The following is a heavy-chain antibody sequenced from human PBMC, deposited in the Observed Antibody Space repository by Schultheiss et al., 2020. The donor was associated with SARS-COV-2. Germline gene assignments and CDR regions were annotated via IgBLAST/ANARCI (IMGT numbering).Heavy chain of an antibody. D-gene: IGHD4-11*01. J-gene: IGHJ4*02. CDR1: GFTFSSYA. CDR3: ASDIFYSNYVNY. Sequence: GGSLRLSCAASGFTFSSYAMHWVRQAPGKGLEWVAVISYDGSNKYYADCVKGRFTISRDNAKNSLYLQMNSLRAEDTAVYYCASDIFYSNYVNYWGQGTLVTVSS. CDR2: ISYDGSNK. V-gene: IGHV3-30*07.